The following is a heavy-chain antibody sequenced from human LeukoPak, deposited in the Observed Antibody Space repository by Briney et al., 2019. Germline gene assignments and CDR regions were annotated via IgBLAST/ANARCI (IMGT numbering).Heavy chain of an antibody. CDR1: GGSFSGYY. CDR3: ARVTTVTNKIDY. Sequence: SETLSLTCAVYGGSFSGYYWSWIRQPPGKGLEWIREINHSGSTNYNPSLKSRVTISVDTSKNQFSLKLSSVTAADTAVYYCARVTTVTNKIDYWGQGTLVTVSS. J-gene: IGHJ4*02. V-gene: IGHV4-34*01. D-gene: IGHD4-11*01. CDR2: INHSGST.